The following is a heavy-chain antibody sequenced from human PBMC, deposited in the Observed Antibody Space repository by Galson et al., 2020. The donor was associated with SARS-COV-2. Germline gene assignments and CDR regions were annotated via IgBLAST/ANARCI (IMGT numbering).Heavy chain of an antibody. Sequence: GESLKISCAASGFTFSSYAMHWVRQAPGKGLEWVAVISYDGSNKYYADSVKGRFTISRDNSKNTLYLQMNSLRAEDTAVYYCARDGTYYDILTGYYPRSKHYYYYYMDVWGKGTTVTVSS. V-gene: IGHV3-30*01. J-gene: IGHJ6*03. CDR2: ISYDGSNK. CDR3: ARDGTYYDILTGYYPRSKHYYYYYMDV. CDR1: GFTFSSYA. D-gene: IGHD3-9*01.